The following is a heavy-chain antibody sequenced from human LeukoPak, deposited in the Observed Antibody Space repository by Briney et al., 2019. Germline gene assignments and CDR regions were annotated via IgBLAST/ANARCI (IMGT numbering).Heavy chain of an antibody. Sequence: ASVKVSCKASGYTFTSYGISWVRQAPGQGLEWMGWISAYNGNTNYAQKLQGRVTMTTDTSTSTAYMELRSLRSDDTAVYYCARDSFGGYLSYYYYYMDVWGKGTTVTVSS. CDR2: ISAYNGNT. CDR3: ARDSFGGYLSYYYYYMDV. J-gene: IGHJ6*03. V-gene: IGHV1-18*01. CDR1: GYTFTSYG. D-gene: IGHD5-18*01.